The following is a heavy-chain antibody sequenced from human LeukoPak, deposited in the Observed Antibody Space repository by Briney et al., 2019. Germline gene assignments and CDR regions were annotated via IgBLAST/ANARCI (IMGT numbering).Heavy chain of an antibody. CDR2: ISSSSSTI. Sequence: GGSLRLSCAASGFTFSSYSMNWVRQAPGKGLEWVSYISSSSSTIYYADSVKGRFTISRDNAKNSLYLQMNSLRDEDTAVYYCARDTLVYADSPDAFDIWGQGTMVTVSS. J-gene: IGHJ3*02. CDR3: ARDTLVYADSPDAFDI. CDR1: GFTFSSYS. V-gene: IGHV3-48*02. D-gene: IGHD4-17*01.